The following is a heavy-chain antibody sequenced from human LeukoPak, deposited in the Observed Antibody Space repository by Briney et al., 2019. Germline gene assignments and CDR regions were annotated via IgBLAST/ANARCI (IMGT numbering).Heavy chain of an antibody. D-gene: IGHD3-3*01. V-gene: IGHV4-59*08. Sequence: SETLSLTCTVSGGSISSYYWSWIRQPPGKGLEWIGYIYYSGSTNYNPSLKSRVTISVDTSKNQFSLKLSSVTAADTAVYYCARGVYDFWSGPRPYYMDVWGKGTTVTVSS. CDR3: ARGVYDFWSGPRPYYMDV. CDR1: GGSISSYY. J-gene: IGHJ6*03. CDR2: IYYSGST.